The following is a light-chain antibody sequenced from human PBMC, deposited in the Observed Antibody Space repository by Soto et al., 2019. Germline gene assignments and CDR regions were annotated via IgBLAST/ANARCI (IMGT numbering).Light chain of an antibody. CDR2: GNS. V-gene: IGLV1-40*01. J-gene: IGLJ1*01. CDR3: QSYDSSLSGYYV. CDR1: SSNIGAGYD. Sequence: QSVLTQPPSVSGAPGQRVTISCTGSSSNIGAGYDVHWYQQLPGTAPKLLIYGNSNRPSGVPDRCSGSKSVTSASLAITGLQAEYEADYYCQSYDSSLSGYYVFGTGTKLTVL.